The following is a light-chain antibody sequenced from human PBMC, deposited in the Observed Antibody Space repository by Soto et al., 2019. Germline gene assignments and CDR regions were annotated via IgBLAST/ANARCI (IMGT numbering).Light chain of an antibody. CDR3: QQYNNWPPIT. CDR2: DAS. CDR1: QSVYNS. J-gene: IGKJ5*01. Sequence: EIVMTQSPATLSVSPGERATLSCRASQSVYNSLAWFQQKPGQAPRLLIYDASTRATGIPARFSGSGSGTEFTLTINSLQSEDFAVYYCQQYNNWPPITFGQGTRLEIK. V-gene: IGKV3D-15*01.